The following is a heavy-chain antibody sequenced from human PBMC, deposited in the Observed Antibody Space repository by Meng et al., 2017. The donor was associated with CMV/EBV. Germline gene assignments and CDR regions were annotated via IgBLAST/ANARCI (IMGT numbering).Heavy chain of an antibody. CDR2: ISYDGSNK. Sequence: GESLKISCAASGFTFSSYAMHWVRQDPGKGLEWVAVISYDGSNKYYADSVKGRFTISRDNSKNTLYLQMNSLRAEDTAVYYCVRSGYYFDYWGQGTLVTVSS. CDR1: GFTFSSYA. V-gene: IGHV3-30*04. J-gene: IGHJ4*02. D-gene: IGHD3-22*01. CDR3: VRSGYYFDY.